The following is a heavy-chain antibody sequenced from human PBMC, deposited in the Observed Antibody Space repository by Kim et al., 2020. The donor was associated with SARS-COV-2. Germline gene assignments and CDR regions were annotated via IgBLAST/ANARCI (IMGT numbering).Heavy chain of an antibody. CDR2: TNQDGSEK. CDR3: ARGRHYNILTGNTGYYGVDV. Sequence: GGSLRLSCAVSGFTFSSYWMNWVRQAPGKGLEWVANTNQDGSEKYYVGSVKGRFTISRDNAKNSLYLQMNGLRAEDTALYYCARGRHYNILTGNTGYYGVDVWGQGTTVTVSS. J-gene: IGHJ6*02. V-gene: IGHV3-7*03. D-gene: IGHD3-9*01. CDR1: GFTFSSYW.